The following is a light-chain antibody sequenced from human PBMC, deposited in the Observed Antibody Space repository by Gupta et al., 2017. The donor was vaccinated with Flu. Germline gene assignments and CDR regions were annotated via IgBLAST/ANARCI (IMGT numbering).Light chain of an antibody. J-gene: IGKJ5*01. V-gene: IGKV4-1*01. Sequence: DIVMTQSPDSLPVSLGERATINCKSSQSLLYTSNNYTYLAWYQQKPGQPPKLLIYWASTRESGVPDRVSGSGSETDFTLTISSLQAEDVAVYYCQQYYATPITFGQGTRLEIK. CDR1: QSLLYTSNNYTY. CDR2: WAS. CDR3: QQYYATPIT.